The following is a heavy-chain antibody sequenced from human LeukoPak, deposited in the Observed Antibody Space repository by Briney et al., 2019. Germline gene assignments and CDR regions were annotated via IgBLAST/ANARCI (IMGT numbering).Heavy chain of an antibody. D-gene: IGHD1-26*01. CDR1: GFTFSSYW. CDR3: ARDGWELLFNYFDY. J-gene: IGHJ4*02. CDR2: IKQDGSEK. Sequence: PGGSLRLPCAASGFTFSSYWMSWVRQAPGKGLEWVANIKQDGSEKYYVDSVKGRFTISRDNAKNSLYLQMNSLRAEDTAVYYCARDGWELLFNYFDYWGQGTLVTVSS. V-gene: IGHV3-7*01.